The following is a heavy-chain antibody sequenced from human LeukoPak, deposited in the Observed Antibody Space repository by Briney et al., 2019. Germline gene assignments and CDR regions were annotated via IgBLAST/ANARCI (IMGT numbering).Heavy chain of an antibody. D-gene: IGHD2-21*02. CDR3: ARGPVRDDGLTGISYYFGLDV. CDR2: IHHRAGA. Sequence: PSETLSLTCAVYGESFTVYYWSWTRHLPGKGLEWIGEIHHRAGANYNPSLWGRVTISADTSKNQFSLHLTSVTAADTATFYCARGPVRDDGLTGISYYFGLDVWGHGTTVTVFS. J-gene: IGHJ6*02. CDR1: GESFTVYY. V-gene: IGHV4-34*01.